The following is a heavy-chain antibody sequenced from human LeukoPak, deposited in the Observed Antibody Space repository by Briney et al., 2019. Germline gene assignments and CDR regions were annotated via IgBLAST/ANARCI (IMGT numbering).Heavy chain of an antibody. CDR2: IYCSGNT. CDR1: GVSISTYY. J-gene: IGHJ4*02. Sequence: PSETLSLTRTVSGVSISTYYWSWIRQPPGKGLEWIGCIYCSGNTNNSPSLKSRVTISVDTSKNQFSLSLTSVTAADTAVYYCVRHRTGTTADNWGQGTLVTVSS. CDR3: VRHRTGTTADN. V-gene: IGHV4-59*08. D-gene: IGHD1-7*01.